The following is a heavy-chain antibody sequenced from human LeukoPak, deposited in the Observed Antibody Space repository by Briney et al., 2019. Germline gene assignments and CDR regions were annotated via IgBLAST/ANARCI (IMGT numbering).Heavy chain of an antibody. CDR2: INPYSGDT. Sequence: ASVKVSCKASGYTFTAYYIHWVRQAPGQGLEWMGWINPYSGDTNYAQKFQGRVTMTRDTSISTAYMEVSRLRSDDTAVYYCSRGRWSGSAFPIDYWGQGTLVTVSS. CDR1: GYTFTAYY. J-gene: IGHJ4*02. CDR3: SRGRWSGSAFPIDY. D-gene: IGHD6-25*01. V-gene: IGHV1-2*02.